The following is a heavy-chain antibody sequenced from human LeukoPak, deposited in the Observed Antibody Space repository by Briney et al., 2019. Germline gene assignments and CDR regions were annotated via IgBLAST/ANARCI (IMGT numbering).Heavy chain of an antibody. D-gene: IGHD2/OR15-2a*01. CDR1: GFTFSSYS. CDR2: ISSSSSYI. J-gene: IGHJ4*02. V-gene: IGHV3-21*01. Sequence: KPGGSLRLSCGASGFTFSSYSMNWVRQAPGKGLEWVSSISSSSSYIYYADSVKGRFTISRDNAKNTLYLQMNSLRDEDTAVYYCARDWFHAIDYWGQGTLVTVSS. CDR3: ARDWFHAIDY.